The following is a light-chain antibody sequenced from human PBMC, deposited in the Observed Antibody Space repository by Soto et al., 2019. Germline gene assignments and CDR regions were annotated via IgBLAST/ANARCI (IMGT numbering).Light chain of an antibody. CDR2: DAS. J-gene: IGKJ3*01. Sequence: EIVLTQSPAPLSLSPGERATLSCRASQSVSSYLAWYQQKPGQAPRLLIYDASNRATGIPARFSGSGSGTDFTLTISSLEPEDFAVYYCQQRSNWGKVTFGPGTKVDIK. CDR3: QQRSNWGKVT. CDR1: QSVSSY. V-gene: IGKV3-11*01.